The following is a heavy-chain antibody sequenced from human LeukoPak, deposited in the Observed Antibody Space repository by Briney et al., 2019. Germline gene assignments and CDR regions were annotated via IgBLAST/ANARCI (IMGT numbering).Heavy chain of an antibody. CDR1: GFTFSSYG. CDR2: ISYDGSNK. D-gene: IGHD6-19*01. V-gene: IGHV3-30*18. Sequence: PGRSLRLSCAASGFTFSSYGMHWVRQAPGKGLEWVAVISYDGSNKYYADSVKGRFTISRDNSQNTLFLQMSSLRAEDTAVYYCANRGSGWYMDYWGQGTLVTVSS. J-gene: IGHJ4*02. CDR3: ANRGSGWYMDY.